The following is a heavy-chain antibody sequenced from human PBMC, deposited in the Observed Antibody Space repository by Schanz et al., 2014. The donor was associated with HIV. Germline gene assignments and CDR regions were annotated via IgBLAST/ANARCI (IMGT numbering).Heavy chain of an antibody. J-gene: IGHJ4*02. CDR1: GFTLSNDA. D-gene: IGHD5-18*01. V-gene: IGHV3-23*01. CDR3: ARGLPADY. Sequence: EEQLLESGGGLVQPGGSLRLSCAVSGFTLSNDAMSWVRQAPGKGLEWVSIISGGGGKTYYADSVKGRFTISRDNSKNTLYLQMNSLRAEDTAVYYCARGLPADYWGQGTLVTVSS. CDR2: ISGGGGKT.